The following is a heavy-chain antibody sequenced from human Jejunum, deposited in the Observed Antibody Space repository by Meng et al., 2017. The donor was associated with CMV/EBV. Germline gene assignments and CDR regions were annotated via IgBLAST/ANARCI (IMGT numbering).Heavy chain of an antibody. V-gene: IGHV4-30-4*08. CDR3: ARGGIFRGIDY. CDR1: GDSIRSGDYS. D-gene: IGHD3-10*01. Sequence: QVPRAGSGLRLVKPYPTLSLHCTVSGDSIRSGDYSWNWIRQSPGKGLEWIGYIYYNGNAYYNPSLQSRVSISVDTSKNEFSLNLNSVTAADTALYFCARGGIFRGIDYWGQGTLVTVSS. J-gene: IGHJ4*02. CDR2: IYYNGNA.